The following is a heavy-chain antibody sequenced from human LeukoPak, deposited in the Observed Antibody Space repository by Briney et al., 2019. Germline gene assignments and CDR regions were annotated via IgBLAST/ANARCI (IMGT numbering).Heavy chain of an antibody. D-gene: IGHD4-17*01. J-gene: IGHJ6*02. CDR1: GYTFTSYV. Sequence: GASVKVSCKASGYTFTSYVISWVRQAPGQGLEWMGIINPSGGSTSYAQKFQGRVTMTRDTSTSTVYMERSSLRSEDTAVYYCARDTVTPEAPQLYGMDVWGQGTTVTVSS. CDR2: INPSGGST. V-gene: IGHV1-46*01. CDR3: ARDTVTPEAPQLYGMDV.